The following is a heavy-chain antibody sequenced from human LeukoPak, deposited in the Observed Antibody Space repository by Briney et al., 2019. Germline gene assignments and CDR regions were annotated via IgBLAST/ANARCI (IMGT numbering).Heavy chain of an antibody. V-gene: IGHV1-18*01. CDR3: ARAYYYDSSGYYYGESFDY. J-gene: IGHJ4*02. CDR2: ISAYNGNA. CDR1: GYTFTSYG. D-gene: IGHD3-22*01. Sequence: GASVKVSCKASGYTFTSYGISWVRRAPGQGLEWMGWISAYNGNANYAQKLQGRVTMTTDTSTSTAYMELRSLRSDDTAVYYCARAYYYDSSGYYYGESFDYWGQGTLVTVSS.